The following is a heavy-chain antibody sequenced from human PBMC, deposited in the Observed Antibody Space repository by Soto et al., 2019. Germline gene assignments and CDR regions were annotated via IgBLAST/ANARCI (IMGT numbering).Heavy chain of an antibody. CDR1: GGSISSGGYY. Sequence: SETLSLTCTVSGGSISSGGYYWSWIRQHPGKGLEWIGYIYYSGSTYYNPSLKSRVTISVDTSKNQFSLKLSSVTAADTAVYYCASTDVMITFGGVIVKTPKGFDYWGQGTLVTVSS. CDR2: IYYSGST. J-gene: IGHJ4*02. V-gene: IGHV4-31*03. D-gene: IGHD3-16*02. CDR3: ASTDVMITFGGVIVKTPKGFDY.